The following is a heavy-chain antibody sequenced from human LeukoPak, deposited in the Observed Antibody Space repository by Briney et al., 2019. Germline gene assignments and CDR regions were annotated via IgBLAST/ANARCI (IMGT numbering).Heavy chain of an antibody. V-gene: IGHV4-4*07. J-gene: IGHJ4*02. D-gene: IGHD6-13*01. CDR1: GGSISSYY. CDR3: ARQIASAGTAGFDF. CDR2: IYSTGST. Sequence: SETLSLTCTVPGGSISSYYWSWIRQPAGKGLEWIGRIYSTGSTNYNPSLKSRVTMSVDTSKNQFSLRLRSVTAADTAVYYCARQIASAGTAGFDFWGQGALVTVSS.